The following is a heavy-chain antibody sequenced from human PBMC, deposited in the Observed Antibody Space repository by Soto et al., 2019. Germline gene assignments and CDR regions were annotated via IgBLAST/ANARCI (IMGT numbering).Heavy chain of an antibody. J-gene: IGHJ4*02. V-gene: IGHV3-30*18. CDR3: AKEGGLSGSYYISSSYYFGY. D-gene: IGHD1-26*01. Sequence: QVQLVESGGGVVQPGRSLRLSCVASGFTFSSYGMHWVRQAPGKGLEWVAIISYDGSNTYYAGSVKGRFTISRDNSKNPLYLQMNRLRAEDTSVYYCAKEGGLSGSYYISSSYYFGYWGQGTLVTVSP. CDR1: GFTFSSYG. CDR2: ISYDGSNT.